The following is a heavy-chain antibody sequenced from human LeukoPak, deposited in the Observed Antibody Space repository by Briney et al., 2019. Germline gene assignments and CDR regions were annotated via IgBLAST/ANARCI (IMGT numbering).Heavy chain of an antibody. J-gene: IGHJ6*03. V-gene: IGHV4-34*01. CDR2: INHSGST. D-gene: IGHD3-10*01. CDR1: GGSFSGYY. CDR3: ARVLGEGVTMVRGVNYYMDV. Sequence: SETLSLTCAVYGGSFSGYYWSWIRQPPGKGLEWIGEINHSGSTNCNPSLKSRVTISVDTSKNQFSLKLSPVTAADTAVYYCARVLGEGVTMVRGVNYYMDVWGKGTTVTVSS.